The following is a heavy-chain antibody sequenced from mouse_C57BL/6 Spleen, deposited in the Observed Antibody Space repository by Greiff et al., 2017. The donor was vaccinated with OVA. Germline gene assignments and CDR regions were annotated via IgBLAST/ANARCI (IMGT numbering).Heavy chain of an antibody. J-gene: IGHJ2*01. CDR1: GYTFTDYY. CDR2: IFPGSGST. D-gene: IGHD1-1*01. CDR3: ARWASHYYGSSPYYFDY. Sequence: QVQLQQSGPELVKPGASVKISCKASGYTFTDYYINWVKQRPGQGLEWIGWIFPGSGSTYYNEKFKGKATLTVDKSSSTAYMLLSSLTSEDSAVYFCARWASHYYGSSPYYFDYWGQGTTLTVSS. V-gene: IGHV1-75*01.